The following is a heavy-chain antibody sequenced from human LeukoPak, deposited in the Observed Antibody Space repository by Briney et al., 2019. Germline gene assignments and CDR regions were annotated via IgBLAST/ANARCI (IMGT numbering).Heavy chain of an antibody. J-gene: IGHJ4*02. CDR1: GFTISSFW. V-gene: IGHV3-74*01. Sequence: GGSLRLPCAASGFTISSFWMHWVRQAPGKGLVWVSRINTDGSSTSYADSVKGRFTISRDNAKNTLYLQVNSLRAEDTAVYYCSRGEFSSRWGDYWGQGPLVTVSS. D-gene: IGHD6-13*01. CDR2: INTDGSST. CDR3: SRGEFSSRWGDY.